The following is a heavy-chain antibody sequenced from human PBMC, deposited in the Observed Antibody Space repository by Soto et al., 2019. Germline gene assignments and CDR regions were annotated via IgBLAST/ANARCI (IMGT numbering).Heavy chain of an antibody. CDR1: GGTFSSYA. D-gene: IGHD3-22*01. CDR3: ARDGLGSGYFNWFDP. J-gene: IGHJ5*02. CDR2: IIPIFGTA. V-gene: IGHV1-69*06. Sequence: QVQLVQSGAAVKKPGSSVKVSCKASGGTFSSYAISWVRQAPAQGLEWMGWIIPIFGTANFAQKFQGRVTITADKSTSTAYMELSSLRSEDTAVYYCARDGLGSGYFNWFDPWGQGTLVTVSS.